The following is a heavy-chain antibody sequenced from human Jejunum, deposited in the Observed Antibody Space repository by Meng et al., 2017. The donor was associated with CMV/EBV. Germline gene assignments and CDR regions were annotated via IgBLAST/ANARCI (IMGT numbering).Heavy chain of an antibody. CDR2: IYNGGRT. J-gene: IGHJ4*02. CDR1: GFSVSINY. D-gene: IGHD6-13*01. Sequence: SCAASGFSVSINYMSWVRQAPGKGLEWVSLIYNGGRTHYADSVKGRFTISRDKSKNTLDLQMNSLRAEDMAVYYCAYSSSWAHFDYWGQGTLVTVSS. V-gene: IGHV3-53*01. CDR3: AYSSSWAHFDY.